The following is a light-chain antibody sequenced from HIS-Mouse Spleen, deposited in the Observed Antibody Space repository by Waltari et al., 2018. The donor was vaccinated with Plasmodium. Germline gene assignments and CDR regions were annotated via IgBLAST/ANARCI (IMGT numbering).Light chain of an antibody. CDR1: SSDVGGYNY. Sequence: QSALTQPASVSGSPGQSIPISCTGTSSDVGGYNYVSWYQQHPGKAPKLMIYEVSNRPSGVSTRLSGSQSGNTASLTISGLQAEDEADYSCRSYTSSSTLVVFGGGTKLTVL. CDR2: EVS. V-gene: IGLV2-14*01. J-gene: IGLJ3*02. CDR3: RSYTSSSTLVV.